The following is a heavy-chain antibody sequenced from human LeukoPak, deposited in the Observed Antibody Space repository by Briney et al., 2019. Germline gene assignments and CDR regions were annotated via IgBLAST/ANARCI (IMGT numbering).Heavy chain of an antibody. CDR2: INPKSGGT. CDR3: ARGIYGGNSPLVDL. D-gene: IGHD6-13*01. Sequence: GASVKVSCKASGYILTSYYMHWVRQAPGQGLEWMGLINPKSGGTDYAQKFQGRVTMTRDTSISTAYLELSNLRSDDTAMYYCARGIYGGNSPLVDLWGQGTLVTVSS. V-gene: IGHV1-2*02. CDR1: GYILTSYY. J-gene: IGHJ5*02.